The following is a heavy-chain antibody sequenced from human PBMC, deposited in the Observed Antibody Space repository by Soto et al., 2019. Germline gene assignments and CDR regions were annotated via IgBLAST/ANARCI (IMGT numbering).Heavy chain of an antibody. CDR1: GFTFSSYA. V-gene: IGHV3-23*01. CDR2: ISGSGGST. Sequence: PGGSLRLSCAASGFTFSSYAMSWVRQAPGKGLEWVSAISGSGGSTYYADSVKGRFTISRDNSKNTLYLQMNSLRAEDMAVYYCAKIPAAIFGAFDFWGQGTMVTVSS. J-gene: IGHJ3*01. CDR3: AKIPAAIFGAFDF. D-gene: IGHD2-2*01.